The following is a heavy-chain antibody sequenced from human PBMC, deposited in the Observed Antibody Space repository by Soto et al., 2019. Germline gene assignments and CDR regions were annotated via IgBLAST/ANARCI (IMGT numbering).Heavy chain of an antibody. CDR1: GFTFSSYA. Sequence: PGGSLRLSCAASGFTFSSYAMHWVRQAPGKGLEWVAVISYDGSNKYYADSVKGRFTISRDNSKNTLYLQMNSLRAEDTAVYYCARDYDSSGYFDYWGQGTLVTVSS. V-gene: IGHV3-30-3*01. J-gene: IGHJ4*02. CDR3: ARDYDSSGYFDY. D-gene: IGHD3-22*01. CDR2: ISYDGSNK.